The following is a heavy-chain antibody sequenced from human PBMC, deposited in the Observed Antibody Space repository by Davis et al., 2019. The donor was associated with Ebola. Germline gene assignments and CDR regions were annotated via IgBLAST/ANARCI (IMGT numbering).Heavy chain of an antibody. CDR1: GGSISSYY. V-gene: IGHV4-59*12. CDR3: ARGGPSIIDP. J-gene: IGHJ5*02. CDR2: IYYSGST. Sequence: SETLSLTCTVSGGSISSYYWSWIRQPPGKGLEWIGYIYYSGSTNYNPSLKSRVTTSVDTSKNQFSLRLTSVTAADTAVYFCARGGPSIIDPWGQGTLVTVSS.